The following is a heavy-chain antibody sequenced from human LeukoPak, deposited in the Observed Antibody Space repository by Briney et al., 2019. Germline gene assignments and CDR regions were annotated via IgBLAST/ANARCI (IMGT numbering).Heavy chain of an antibody. CDR3: ARDRYGISGTTYSFDY. CDR1: GFTFSSYA. Sequence: GRSLRLSCAASGFTFSSYAMHWVRQAPGKGLEWVAFISYDGSNKYYADSVKGRFTISRDNSKNTLYLQMNSLRAEDTAVYYCARDRYGISGTTYSFDYWGQGTLVTVSS. J-gene: IGHJ4*02. D-gene: IGHD1-7*01. CDR2: ISYDGSNK. V-gene: IGHV3-30*04.